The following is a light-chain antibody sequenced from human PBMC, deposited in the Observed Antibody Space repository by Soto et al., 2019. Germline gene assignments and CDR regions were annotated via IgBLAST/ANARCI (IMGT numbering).Light chain of an antibody. Sequence: QPVLTQSSSASASLGSSGKLTCTLSSGHSTYIIAWRQQQPGKAPRYLMKLEGSGSYNKGSGIPDRFSGSSSGADRYLTISNLQFEDEADYYCETWDTNVVVFGGGTKVTVL. CDR1: SGHSTYI. CDR3: ETWDTNVVV. V-gene: IGLV4-60*02. J-gene: IGLJ2*01. CDR2: LEGSGSY.